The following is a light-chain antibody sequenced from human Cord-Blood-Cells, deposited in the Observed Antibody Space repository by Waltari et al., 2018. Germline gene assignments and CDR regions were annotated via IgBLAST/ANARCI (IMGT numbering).Light chain of an antibody. J-gene: IGKJ1*01. CDR1: QSIVHSNGYNY. CDR3: MQALQTPWT. CDR2: LGS. V-gene: IGKV2-28*01. Sequence: VMTQSPLSLPVTPGEPASISCRSRQSIVHSNGYNYLDWYLPKPGQSPQLRIYLGSNRASWVPDRFSGSGSGTDFTLKISRVEAEDVGFYYCMQALQTPWTFGQGTKVEIK.